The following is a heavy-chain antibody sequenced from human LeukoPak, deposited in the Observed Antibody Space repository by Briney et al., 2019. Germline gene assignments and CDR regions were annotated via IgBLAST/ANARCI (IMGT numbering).Heavy chain of an antibody. D-gene: IGHD4-17*01. CDR3: ARTLDYGDYFDY. J-gene: IGHJ4*02. CDR2: IYSGGST. CDR1: GFTVSSNY. Sequence: GGSLRLSCAASGFTVSSNYMSWVRQAPGKGLEWVSVIYSGGSTYYADSVKGRFTISRDNSKNTLYLQMNSLRAEDTAAYYCARTLDYGDYFDYWGQGTLVTVSS. V-gene: IGHV3-53*01.